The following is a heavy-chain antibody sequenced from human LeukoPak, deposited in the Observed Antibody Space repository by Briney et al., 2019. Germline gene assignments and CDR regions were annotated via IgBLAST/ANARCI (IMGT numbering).Heavy chain of an antibody. D-gene: IGHD5-12*01. CDR2: ISGSGGST. CDR3: AKTPNPSGYDSLDY. J-gene: IGHJ4*02. Sequence: GGSLRLSCAASGFTFNSYAMIWVRQAPGKGLEWVSSISGSGGSTYYADSVKGQFTISRDNSKNTLYLQMNSLRAEDTAVYYCAKTPNPSGYDSLDYWGQGTLVTVSS. V-gene: IGHV3-23*01. CDR1: GFTFNSYA.